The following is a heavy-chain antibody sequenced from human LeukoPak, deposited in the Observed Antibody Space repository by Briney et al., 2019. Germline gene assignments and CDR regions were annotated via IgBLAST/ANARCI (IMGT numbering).Heavy chain of an antibody. D-gene: IGHD3-9*01. CDR2: IVVGSGNT. CDR1: GFTFTSSA. V-gene: IGHV1-58*02. J-gene: IGHJ4*02. Sequence: SVKVSCKASGFTFTSSAMQWVRQARGQRLEWIGWIVVGSGNTNYAQKFQERVTITRDMSTSTAYMEPSSLRSEDTAVYYCAVLDYDILTGYYNFDYWGQGTLVTVSS. CDR3: AVLDYDILTGYYNFDY.